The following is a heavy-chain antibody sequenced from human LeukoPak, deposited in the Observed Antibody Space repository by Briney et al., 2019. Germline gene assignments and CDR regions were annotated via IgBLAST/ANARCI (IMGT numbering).Heavy chain of an antibody. CDR2: IIPIFGTA. Sequence: SVKVSCTASGGTFSSYAISWVQQAPGQGLEWMGGIIPIFGTANYAQKFQGRVTITADESTSTAYMELSSLRSEDTAVYYCARRIRDYYDSSGYYYRVWFDPWGQGTLVTVSS. J-gene: IGHJ5*02. D-gene: IGHD3-22*01. CDR3: ARRIRDYYDSSGYYYRVWFDP. V-gene: IGHV1-69*13. CDR1: GGTFSSYA.